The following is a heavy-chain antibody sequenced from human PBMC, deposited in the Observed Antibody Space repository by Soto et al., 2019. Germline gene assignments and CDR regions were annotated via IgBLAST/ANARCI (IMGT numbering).Heavy chain of an antibody. CDR2: IYYSGST. V-gene: IGHV4-59*08. Sequence: SETLSLTCTVSGGSISSYYWSWIRQPPGKGLEWIGYIYYSGSTNYNPSLKSRVTISVDTSKNQFSLKLSSVTAADTAVYYCARRFQRHMGPLVPQYYMDVWGKGTTVTVSS. J-gene: IGHJ6*03. CDR1: GGSISSYY. CDR3: ARRFQRHMGPLVPQYYMDV. D-gene: IGHD6-13*01.